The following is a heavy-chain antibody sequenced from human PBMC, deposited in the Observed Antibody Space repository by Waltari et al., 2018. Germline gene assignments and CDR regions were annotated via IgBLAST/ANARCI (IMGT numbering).Heavy chain of an antibody. CDR1: GFSLSDYY. CDR3: TRRYGSGYHFEH. J-gene: IGHJ5*02. CDR2: IRDRANNYRT. Sequence: EVHLVDSGGKLVQPGGTLRHSCAVSGFSLSDYYRDWIRQTPGKGRGWVGRIRDRANNYRTEYAASVQGRFTISRDYSDSSLFLHMKCLKTDDTAVYFCTRRYGSGYHFEHWGQGTLVTVSS. V-gene: IGHV3-72*01. D-gene: IGHD6-25*01.